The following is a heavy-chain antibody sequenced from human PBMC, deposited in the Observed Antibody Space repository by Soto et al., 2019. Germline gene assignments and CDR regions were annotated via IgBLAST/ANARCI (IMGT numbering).Heavy chain of an antibody. Sequence: QEQLVQSGAEVKKPGSSVKISCKPSGGGFSTYGINWVRQAPGQGLEWMGGIIPLFGTPNYAQKFQGRVTITAGSTTMAAMELRNLRSEDTAVYYCAGDGLGGGSGSYRNGFDPWGQGNLVIVSS. CDR2: IIPLFGTP. V-gene: IGHV1-69*01. CDR3: AGDGLGGGSGSYRNGFDP. CDR1: GGGFSTYG. J-gene: IGHJ5*02. D-gene: IGHD3-10*01.